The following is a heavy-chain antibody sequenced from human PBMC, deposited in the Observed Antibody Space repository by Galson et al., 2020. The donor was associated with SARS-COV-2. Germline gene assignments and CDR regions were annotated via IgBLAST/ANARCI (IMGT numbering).Heavy chain of an antibody. Sequence: GESLKISCAASGFTFSSYSMNWVRQAPGKGLEWVSSISSSSSYIYYADSVKGRFTISRDNAKNSLYLQMNSLRAEDTAVYYCARGGMTTVVTPDAFDIWGQGTMVTVSS. CDR3: ARGGMTTVVTPDAFDI. D-gene: IGHD4-17*01. J-gene: IGHJ3*02. CDR1: GFTFSSYS. CDR2: ISSSSSYI. V-gene: IGHV3-21*01.